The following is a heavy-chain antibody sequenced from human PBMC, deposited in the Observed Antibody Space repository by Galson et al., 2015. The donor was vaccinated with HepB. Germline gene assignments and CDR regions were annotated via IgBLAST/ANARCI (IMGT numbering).Heavy chain of an antibody. CDR3: ARDVWFGEFALA. D-gene: IGHD3-10*01. Sequence: SGYIFPTYGISWVRQAPGQGLEWMGWISAYSGNTNYAQKFQGRVTMTTDTSTSTAYMELRSLRSDDTAVYYCARDVWFGEFALAWGQGTLVTVSS. J-gene: IGHJ5*02. CDR2: ISAYSGNT. V-gene: IGHV1-18*04. CDR1: GYIFPTYG.